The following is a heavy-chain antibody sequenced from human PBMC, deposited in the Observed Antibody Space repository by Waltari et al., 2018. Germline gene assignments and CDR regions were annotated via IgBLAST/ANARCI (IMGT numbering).Heavy chain of an antibody. V-gene: IGHV1-2*06. CDR3: ARVGYYDILTGYHIRGYFDL. CDR2: TNPNSVGT. D-gene: IGHD3-9*01. CDR1: GYTLTGYY. Sequence: QVQLVQSGAEVKKPGASVKVSCKVSGYTLTGYYLHWLRQAPGQGLEWMGRTNPNSVGTNDAQRCHGSGTMTRDTSISTAYMELSRLRSDDTAVNYCARVGYYDILTGYHIRGYFDLWGRGTLVTVSS. J-gene: IGHJ2*01.